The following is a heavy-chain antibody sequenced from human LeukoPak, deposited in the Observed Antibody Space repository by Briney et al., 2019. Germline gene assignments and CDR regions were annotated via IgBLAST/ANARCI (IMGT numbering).Heavy chain of an antibody. CDR3: AKDHGSSDWYYFDY. Sequence: GGSLRLSCVASGFTFNNYAMTWVRQAPGKGLEWVSAISGSGYSTYYADSVKGRFTISRDNSKNTLYLQMNTLRADDTAVYYCAKDHGSSDWYYFDYWGQGTLVTVSS. D-gene: IGHD6-13*01. CDR2: ISGSGYST. V-gene: IGHV3-23*01. J-gene: IGHJ4*02. CDR1: GFTFNNYA.